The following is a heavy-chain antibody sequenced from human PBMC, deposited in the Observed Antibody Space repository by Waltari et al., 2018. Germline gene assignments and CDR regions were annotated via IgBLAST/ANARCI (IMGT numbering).Heavy chain of an antibody. Sequence: QVQLQESGPGLVKPSETLSLTCTVSGGSISSYYWSWIRQPPGKGLEWIGYIYYSGSTNYNPSLKSRVTISVDTSKNQFSLKLSSVTAADTAVYYCARGAGDDWYFDYWGQGTLVTVSS. V-gene: IGHV4-59*01. D-gene: IGHD7-27*01. CDR2: IYYSGST. CDR3: ARGAGDDWYFDY. CDR1: GGSISSYY. J-gene: IGHJ4*02.